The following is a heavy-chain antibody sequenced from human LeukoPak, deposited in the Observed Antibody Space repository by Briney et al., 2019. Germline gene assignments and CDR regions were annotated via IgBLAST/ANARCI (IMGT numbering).Heavy chain of an antibody. D-gene: IGHD3-3*01. Sequence: GASVKVSCKASGGTFSSYAISWVRQAPGQGLEWMGRIIPILGIANYAQKFQGRVTITADKSTSTAYMELSSLRSEDTAVYYCATDPGFLEWPSSPWGQGTLVTVSS. V-gene: IGHV1-69*04. J-gene: IGHJ5*02. CDR1: GGTFSSYA. CDR2: IIPILGIA. CDR3: ATDPGFLEWPSSP.